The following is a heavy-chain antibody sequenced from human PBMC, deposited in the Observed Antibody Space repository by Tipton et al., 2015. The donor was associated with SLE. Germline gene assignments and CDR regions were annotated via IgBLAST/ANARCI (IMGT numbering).Heavy chain of an antibody. D-gene: IGHD2-15*01. V-gene: IGHV3-23*01. CDR1: GFFFSTYA. CDR2: ISGNGDST. CDR3: AGWVGYCSGGSCFY. Sequence: GSLRLSCAASGFFFSTYAMSWVRQAPGKGLEWVATISGNGDSTYYADSVKGRFTISRDNSKSTLYLQMNSLRAEDTAVYYCAGWVGYCSGGSCFYWGQGTLVTVSS. J-gene: IGHJ4*02.